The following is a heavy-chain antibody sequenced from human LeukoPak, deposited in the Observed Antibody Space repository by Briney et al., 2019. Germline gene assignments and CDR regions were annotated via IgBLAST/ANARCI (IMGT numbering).Heavy chain of an antibody. CDR3: TTDLKLAANYYYYYMDV. CDR1: GFTFSNAW. V-gene: IGHV3-15*01. J-gene: IGHJ6*03. D-gene: IGHD2-15*01. CDR2: IKSKADGGTT. Sequence: GGSLRLSCAASGFTFSNAWMSWVRQAPGKGLEWVGRIKSKADGGTTDYGAPVKGRFTISRDDSKNTLYLQMNSLKTEDTAVYYCTTDLKLAANYYYYYMDVWGKGTTVTVSS.